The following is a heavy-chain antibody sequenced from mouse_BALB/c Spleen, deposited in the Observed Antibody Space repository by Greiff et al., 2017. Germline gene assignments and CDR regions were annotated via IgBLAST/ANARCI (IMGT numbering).Heavy chain of an antibody. D-gene: IGHD2-4*01. CDR2: IYPGNVNT. V-gene: IGHV1S56*01. J-gene: IGHJ4*01. Sequence: QVQLQQSGPELVKPGASVRISCKASGYTFTSYYIHWVKQRPGQGLEWIGWIYPGNVNTKYNEKFKGKATLTADKSSSTAYMQLSSLTSEDSAVYFCARSNDYDDAMDYWGQGTSVTVSS. CDR1: GYTFTSYY. CDR3: ARSNDYDDAMDY.